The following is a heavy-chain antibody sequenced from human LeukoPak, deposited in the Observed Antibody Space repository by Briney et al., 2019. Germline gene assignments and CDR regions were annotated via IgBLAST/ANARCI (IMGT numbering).Heavy chain of an antibody. D-gene: IGHD5-18*01. CDR1: GFTFDDYA. CDR3: AKDTQYRPSGDGMDV. CDR2: ISWNSGSI. J-gene: IGHJ6*02. V-gene: IGHV3-9*01. Sequence: PGGSLRLSCAASGFTFDDYAMHWVRQAPGKGLEWVSGISWNSGSIGYADSVKGRFTISRDNAKNSLYLQMNSLRAEDTALYYCAKDTQYRPSGDGMDVWGQGTTVTVSS.